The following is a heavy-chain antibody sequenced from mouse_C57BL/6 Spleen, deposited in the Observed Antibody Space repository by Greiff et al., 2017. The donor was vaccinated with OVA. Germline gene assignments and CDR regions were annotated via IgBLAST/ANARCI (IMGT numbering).Heavy chain of an antibody. V-gene: IGHV5-17*01. Sequence: DVKLVESGGGLVKPGGSLKLSCAASGFTFSDYGMHWVRQAPEKGLEWVAYISSGSSTIHYADTVKGRFTISRDNAKNTLFLHMTSLRSEDTAMYYCARGDDVDYWGQGTTLTVSS. CDR1: GFTFSDYG. D-gene: IGHD2-12*01. CDR2: ISSGSSTI. J-gene: IGHJ2*01. CDR3: ARGDDVDY.